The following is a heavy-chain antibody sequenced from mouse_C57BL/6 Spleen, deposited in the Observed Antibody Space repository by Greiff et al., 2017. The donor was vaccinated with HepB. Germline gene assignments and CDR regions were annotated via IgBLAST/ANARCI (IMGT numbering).Heavy chain of an antibody. J-gene: IGHJ2*01. CDR3: VRHGGTDWDGYYFDY. CDR2: IRSKSNNYAT. D-gene: IGHD4-1*01. V-gene: IGHV10-1*01. CDR1: GFSFNTYA. Sequence: EVQGVESGGGLVQPKGSLKLSCAASGFSFNTYAMNWVRQAPGKGLEWVARIRSKSNNYATYYADSVKDRFTISRDDSESMLYLQMNNLKTEDTAMYYCVRHGGTDWDGYYFDYWGQGTTLTVSS.